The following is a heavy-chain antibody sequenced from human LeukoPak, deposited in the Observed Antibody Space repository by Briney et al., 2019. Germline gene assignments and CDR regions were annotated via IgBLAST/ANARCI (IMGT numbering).Heavy chain of an antibody. J-gene: IGHJ4*02. Sequence: GGSLRLSCAASGFTVSSNYMSWVRQAPGKGLEWVSVIYSGGSTYYADSVKGRFTISRDNSKNTLYLQMNSLRAEDTAVYYCASNGDHYDILPGSLNYRGQGTLVTVSS. CDR1: GFTVSSNY. D-gene: IGHD3-9*01. V-gene: IGHV3-66*01. CDR3: ASNGDHYDILPGSLNY. CDR2: IYSGGST.